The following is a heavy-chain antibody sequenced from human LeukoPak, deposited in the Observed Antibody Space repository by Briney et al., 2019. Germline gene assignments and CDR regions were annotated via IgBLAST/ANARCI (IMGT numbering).Heavy chain of an antibody. CDR1: GGTFSSYA. J-gene: IGHJ4*02. V-gene: IGHV1-69*04. D-gene: IGHD3-22*01. Sequence: ASVKVSCKASGGTFSSYAISWVRQAPGQGLEWMGRIIPILGIANYAQKFQGRVTITADKSTSTAYMELSSLRSEDTAVYYCARSLGRDYDSSGYYYVDYFDYWGQGTLVTVSS. CDR3: ARSLGRDYDSSGYYYVDYFDY. CDR2: IIPILGIA.